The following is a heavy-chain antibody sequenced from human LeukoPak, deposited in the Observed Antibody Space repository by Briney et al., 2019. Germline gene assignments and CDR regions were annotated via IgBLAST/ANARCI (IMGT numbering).Heavy chain of an antibody. V-gene: IGHV5-51*01. J-gene: IGHJ4*02. CDR3: ARRNYISSSGSKDHFDY. CDR1: GYTFSTYW. CDR2: VFPGDSDI. D-gene: IGHD6-19*01. Sequence: GESLKISCKASGYTFSTYWIAWVRQSPGKGLEWMGSVFPGDSDISYSTSFQGQVAISADKSINAAYLQWSSLKASDTAIYYCARRNYISSSGSKDHFDYWGQGTLVTVSS.